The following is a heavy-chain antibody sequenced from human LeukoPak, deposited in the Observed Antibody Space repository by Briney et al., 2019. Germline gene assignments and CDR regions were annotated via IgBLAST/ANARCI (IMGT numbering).Heavy chain of an antibody. V-gene: IGHV3-9*03. J-gene: IGHJ4*02. Sequence: GRSLRLSCAASGFTFDDYAMHWVRQAPGKGLEWGSGISWNSGSIGYAESVKGRFTISRDNAKNSLYLQMNSLRAEDMALYYCAADSTYGFDYWGQGTLVTVSS. D-gene: IGHD2-21*02. CDR1: GFTFDDYA. CDR3: AADSTYGFDY. CDR2: ISWNSGSI.